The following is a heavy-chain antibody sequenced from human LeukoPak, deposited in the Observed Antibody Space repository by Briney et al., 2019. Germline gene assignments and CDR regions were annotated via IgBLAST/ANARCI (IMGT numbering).Heavy chain of an antibody. CDR2: INQDVSEK. V-gene: IGHV3-7*01. D-gene: IGHD6-13*01. J-gene: IGHJ4*02. Sequence: PGRSLRLSCAASGFTFSSYWMSWVRQAPGKGLEWVANINQDVSEKYYVDSVKSRFTISRDNAKNSHSLQMNSLRAEDTAVYYCGRIRYSSKNFDYWGQGTLVTVSS. CDR1: GFTFSSYW. CDR3: GRIRYSSKNFDY.